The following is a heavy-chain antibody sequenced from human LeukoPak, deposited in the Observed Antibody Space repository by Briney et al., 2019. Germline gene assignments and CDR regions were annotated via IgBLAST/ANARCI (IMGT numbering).Heavy chain of an antibody. J-gene: IGHJ4*02. CDR1: GYTFTSYD. CDR3: ARHPSMVRGVIVDY. V-gene: IGHV1-8*01. Sequence: ASVKVSCKASGYTFTSYDINWLRQATGQGLEWMGWMNPNSGNTGYAQKFQGRVTMTRNTSISTAYMELSSLRSEDTAVYYCARHPSMVRGVIVDYWGQGTLVTVSS. D-gene: IGHD3-10*01. CDR2: MNPNSGNT.